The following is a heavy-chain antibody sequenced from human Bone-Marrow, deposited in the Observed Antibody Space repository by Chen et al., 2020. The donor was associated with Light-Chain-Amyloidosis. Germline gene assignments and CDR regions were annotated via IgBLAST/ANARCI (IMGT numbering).Heavy chain of an antibody. V-gene: IGHV3-23*01. CDR2: ISGSGGRT. D-gene: IGHD3-9*01. CDR3: VKEDGHLTGYYEA. J-gene: IGHJ5*02. CDR1: GYTFSRYA. Sequence: GLGQPGGSLRVSCAASGYTFSRYAMSWVRQAPGQGLEWVSGISGSGGRTYYADFVKGRFTISRDNSQNTLYLQMNSLRAEDTAVYYCVKEDGHLTGYYEAWGQGTLVTVSS.